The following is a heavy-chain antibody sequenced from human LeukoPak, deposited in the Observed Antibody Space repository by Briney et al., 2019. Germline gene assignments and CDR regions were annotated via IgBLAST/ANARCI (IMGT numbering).Heavy chain of an antibody. V-gene: IGHV1-18*01. CDR2: ISAYDGDT. CDR1: GYTFISYG. CDR3: ARRGRGGADAFDI. Sequence: ASVKVSCKASGYTFISYGISWVRQAPGQGLEWMGWISAYDGDTNYAHKFQGRVTMTTDTSTRTASMELRSLRSDDTAVYYCARRGRGGADAFDIWGQGTMVTVSS. D-gene: IGHD4-17*01. J-gene: IGHJ3*02.